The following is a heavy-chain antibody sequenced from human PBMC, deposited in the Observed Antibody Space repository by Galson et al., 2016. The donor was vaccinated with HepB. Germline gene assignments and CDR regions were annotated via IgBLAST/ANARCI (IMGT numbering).Heavy chain of an antibody. V-gene: IGHV3-23*01. J-gene: IGHJ4*02. CDR3: ARDGYNHVALDS. CDR2: ISGTGSAT. CDR1: GFTLNSYA. D-gene: IGHD5-24*01. Sequence: SLRLSCAASGFTLNSYAMNWVRQAPGKGLEWVSGISGTGSATYYADSVKGRFTISKDNFKNTLFMEMNSLQGEDTAIFYCARDGYNHVALDSWGQGTPVTVSS.